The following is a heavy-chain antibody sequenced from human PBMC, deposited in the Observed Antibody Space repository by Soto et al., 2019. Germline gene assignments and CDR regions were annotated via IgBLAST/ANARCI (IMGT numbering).Heavy chain of an antibody. J-gene: IGHJ5*01. Sequence: KPSETLSLTCSVSGDSISNLDYFLAWIRQPPGQALEYIGYIYKSATTYYNPSLESRVAISVDTSKSQFSLNVTSVTAADTAVYFCARGRYCLTGRCFPNWFDSWGQGALVTVSS. CDR1: GDSISNLDYF. CDR2: IYKSATT. V-gene: IGHV4-30-4*01. D-gene: IGHD7-27*01. CDR3: ARGRYCLTGRCFPNWFDS.